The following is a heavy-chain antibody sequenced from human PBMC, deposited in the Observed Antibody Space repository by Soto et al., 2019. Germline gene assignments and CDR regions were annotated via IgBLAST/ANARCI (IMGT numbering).Heavy chain of an antibody. V-gene: IGHV1-18*04. CDR3: ATAYDSNLFYYFDY. D-gene: IGHD3-3*01. CDR1: GYTFTSYG. CDR2: ISPYNGNT. J-gene: IGHJ4*02. Sequence: GSVKYSCKASGYTFTSYGISWVRQAPGQGLEWMGWISPYNGNTNYAQKLQGRVTMTTDTSTTTAHMELRSLISDDTAVYYCATAYDSNLFYYFDYWGQGTLVTVSS.